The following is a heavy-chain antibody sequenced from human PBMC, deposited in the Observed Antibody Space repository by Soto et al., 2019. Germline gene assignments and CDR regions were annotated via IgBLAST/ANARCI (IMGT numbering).Heavy chain of an antibody. J-gene: IGHJ4*02. V-gene: IGHV1-18*01. CDR3: ARGRYGDY. Sequence: QVHLVQSGAEVRKPGASVKVSCKGSGYAFTTYGITWVRQAPGQGLEWMGWISAHNGNTNYAQKLQGRVTVTTDTSTSTAYMELRSLRSDDTAVYYCARGRYGDYWGQGALVTVSS. CDR1: GYAFTTYG. D-gene: IGHD1-1*01. CDR2: ISAHNGNT.